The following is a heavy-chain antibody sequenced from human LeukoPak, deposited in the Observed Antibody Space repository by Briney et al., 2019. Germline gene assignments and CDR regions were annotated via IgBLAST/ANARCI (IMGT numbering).Heavy chain of an antibody. CDR3: ARSRGIPDAFDM. Sequence: SETLSLTCTVSGGSISSSSYYWSWIRQPAGKGLEWIGRIYPSGRTDYSPSLESRVTISVDTSKNKFSLKLSSVTAADTAVYYCARSRGIPDAFDMWGLGTMVTVSS. CDR2: IYPSGRT. D-gene: IGHD2-21*01. CDR1: GGSISSSSYY. V-gene: IGHV4-61*02. J-gene: IGHJ3*02.